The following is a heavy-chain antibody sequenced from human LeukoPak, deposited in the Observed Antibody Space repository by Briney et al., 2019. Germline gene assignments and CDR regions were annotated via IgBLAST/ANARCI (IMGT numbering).Heavy chain of an antibody. J-gene: IGHJ5*02. Sequence: EGSLRLSCEASGFTFSTYSMNWVRQAPGKGLEWVSSISSSSSYIYYADSVKGRFTISRDNAKNSLYLQMNSLRAEDTAVYYCARDRSSGWTRVNWFDPWGQGTLVTVSS. CDR1: GFTFSTYS. CDR3: ARDRSSGWTRVNWFDP. V-gene: IGHV3-21*01. D-gene: IGHD6-19*01. CDR2: ISSSSSYI.